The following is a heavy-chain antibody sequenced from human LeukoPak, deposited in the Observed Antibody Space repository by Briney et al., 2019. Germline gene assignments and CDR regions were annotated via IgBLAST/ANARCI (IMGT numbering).Heavy chain of an antibody. J-gene: IGHJ4*02. D-gene: IGHD6-13*01. CDR3: ARGGGSAAGVFDH. CDR2: INPNSGDT. Sequence: ASVKVSCKASGYTFTGYYLHWVRQAPGQGLEWMGWINPNSGDTNYAQKFQGRVTMTRDTSISTAYMELRRLRSDDTAVYYCARGGGSAAGVFDHWGQGTLVSVSS. V-gene: IGHV1-2*02. CDR1: GYTFTGYY.